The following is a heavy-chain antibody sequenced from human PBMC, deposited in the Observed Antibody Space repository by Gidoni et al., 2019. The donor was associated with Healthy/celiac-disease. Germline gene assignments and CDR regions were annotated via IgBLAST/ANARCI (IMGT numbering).Heavy chain of an antibody. V-gene: IGHV4-34*01. J-gene: IGHJ6*02. D-gene: IGHD1-26*01. CDR3: ARWIWSGSYYYYYGMDV. Sequence: QVQLQQWGAGLLKPSETLSLTCAVYGGSFSGYYWSWIRQPPGKGLEWIGEINHSGSTNYNPSLKSRVTISVDTSKNQFSLKLSSVTAADTAVYYCARWIWSGSYYYYYGMDVWGQGTTVTVSS. CDR1: GGSFSGYY. CDR2: INHSGST.